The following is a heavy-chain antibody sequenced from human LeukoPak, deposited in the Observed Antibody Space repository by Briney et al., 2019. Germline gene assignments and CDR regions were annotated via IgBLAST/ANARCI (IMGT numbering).Heavy chain of an antibody. CDR1: GGSFSGYY. CDR3: ARDGRGSGSYYAFDI. J-gene: IGHJ3*02. CDR2: IYYSGST. Sequence: PSETLSLTCAVYGGSFSGYYWSWIRQPPGKGLEWIGYIYYSGSTNYNPSLKSRVTISVDTSKNQFSLKLSSVTAADTAVYYCARDGRGSGSYYAFDIWGQGTMVTVSS. V-gene: IGHV4-59*01. D-gene: IGHD3-10*01.